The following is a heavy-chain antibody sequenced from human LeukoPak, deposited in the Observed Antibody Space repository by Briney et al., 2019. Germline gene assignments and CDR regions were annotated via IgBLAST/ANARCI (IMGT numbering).Heavy chain of an antibody. J-gene: IGHJ3*02. D-gene: IGHD2-2*01. CDR2: MNPNSGNT. CDR3: ARWSGAQRAFDI. CDR1: GYTFTSYD. Sequence: GASVKVSCKASGYTFTSYDINWVRQATGQGLEWMGWMNPNSGNTGYTQKFQGRVTITRNTSISTAYMELSSLRSEDTAVYYCARWSGAQRAFDIWGQGTMVTVSS. V-gene: IGHV1-8*03.